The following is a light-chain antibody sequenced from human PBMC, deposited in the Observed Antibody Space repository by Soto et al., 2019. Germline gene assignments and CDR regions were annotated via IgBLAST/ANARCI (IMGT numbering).Light chain of an antibody. V-gene: IGKV1-27*01. J-gene: IGKJ1*01. CDR2: EAS. Sequence: DFQMTQSPSSLSASVGDRVTITCRASQDISDHLAWYQHKPGKVPKLLIYEASTLQSGVTSRFSGGGSGTDFTLTISSLQPEDVATYYCQKYNGTPRTFGQGTKVELK. CDR3: QKYNGTPRT. CDR1: QDISDH.